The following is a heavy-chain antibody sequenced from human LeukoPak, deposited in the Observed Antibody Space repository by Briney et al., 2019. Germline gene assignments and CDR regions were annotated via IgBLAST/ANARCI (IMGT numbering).Heavy chain of an antibody. J-gene: IGHJ4*02. Sequence: GGSLRLSCAASGFSFSSYAMSWVRQAPARGLEWGSSIRGGGGDTFYADSVKGRFTLSSDDSSNTLYLQLTSLRVDDTAVYYCPKASRVSNADAVYWGQGTLLTVSS. D-gene: IGHD1-1*01. V-gene: IGHV3-23*01. CDR3: PKASRVSNADAVY. CDR1: GFSFSSYA. CDR2: IRGGGGDT.